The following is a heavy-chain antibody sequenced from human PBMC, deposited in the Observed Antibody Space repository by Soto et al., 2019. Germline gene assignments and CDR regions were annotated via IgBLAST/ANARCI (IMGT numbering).Heavy chain of an antibody. Sequence: QVQLVQSGTEVKEPGASVSLSCKASGSTFTTYYIHCVRQAHGQGLEWMGMINPSGGSTTYAQNFQGGVTMTRATDTSTVYMDRNSLSSDYTAVYYCARATSAGNGRRVAVWCQETTVTVSS. CDR2: INPSGGST. J-gene: IGHJ6*02. CDR3: ARATSAGNGRRVAV. D-gene: IGHD6-13*01. V-gene: IGHV1-46*01. CDR1: GSTFTTYY.